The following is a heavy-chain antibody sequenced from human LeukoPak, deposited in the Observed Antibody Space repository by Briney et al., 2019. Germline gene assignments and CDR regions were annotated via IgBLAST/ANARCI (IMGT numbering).Heavy chain of an antibody. V-gene: IGHV1-69*13. CDR1: GGTFSSYA. CDR2: IIPIFGTA. J-gene: IGHJ6*02. D-gene: IGHD3-3*01. Sequence: ASVKVSCTASGGTFSSYAISWVRQAPGQGLEWMGGIIPIFGTANYAQKFQGRVAITADESTSTAYMELSSLRSEDTAVYYCARGHYDFWEGDYYYYGMDVWGQGTTVTVSS. CDR3: ARGHYDFWEGDYYYYGMDV.